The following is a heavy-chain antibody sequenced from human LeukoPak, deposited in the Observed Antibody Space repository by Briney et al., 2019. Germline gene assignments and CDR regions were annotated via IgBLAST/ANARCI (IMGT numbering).Heavy chain of an antibody. CDR2: INSDGFSI. Sequence: PGGSLRLSCAASGFTFDDYAMHWVRQAPGKGLVWVSRINSDGFSIAYADSVKGRFTISRDNAKNTLYLHMNSLRAEDTAVYYCARFYGGSALDNWGQRTMVTVSS. J-gene: IGHJ3*02. CDR3: ARFYGGSALDN. CDR1: GFTFDDYA. V-gene: IGHV3-74*01. D-gene: IGHD3-16*01.